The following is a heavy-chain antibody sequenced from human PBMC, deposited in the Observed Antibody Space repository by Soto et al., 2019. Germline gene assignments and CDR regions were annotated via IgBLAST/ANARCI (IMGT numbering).Heavy chain of an antibody. CDR1: GGSISSYY. J-gene: IGHJ3*02. Sequence: SETLSLTCTVSGGSISSYYWSWIRQPPGKGLEWIGYIYYSGSTNYNPSLKSRVTISVDTSKNQFSLKLSSVTAADTAVYYCARDGPGRAFDIWGQGTMVTFSS. CDR2: IYYSGST. V-gene: IGHV4-59*01. CDR3: ARDGPGRAFDI.